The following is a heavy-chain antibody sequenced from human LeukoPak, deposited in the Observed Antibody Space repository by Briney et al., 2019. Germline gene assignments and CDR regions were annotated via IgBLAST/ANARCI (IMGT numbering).Heavy chain of an antibody. Sequence: ASVKVSCKVSGYTLTELSMHWVRQAPGKGLEWMGGFDPEDGETIYAQKFQGRVTMTEDTSTDTAYMELSSLRSEDTAVYYCASSYYDSSGYPYYFDYWGQGTLVTVSS. CDR2: FDPEDGET. CDR1: GYTLTELS. CDR3: ASSYYDSSGYPYYFDY. V-gene: IGHV1-24*01. J-gene: IGHJ4*02. D-gene: IGHD3-22*01.